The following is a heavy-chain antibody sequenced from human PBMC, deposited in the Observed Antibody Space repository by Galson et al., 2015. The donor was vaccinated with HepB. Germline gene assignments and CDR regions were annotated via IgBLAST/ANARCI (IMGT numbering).Heavy chain of an antibody. CDR3: ARARGGYYLRYYYYYMDV. J-gene: IGHJ6*03. Sequence: SVKVSCKASGGTFSSYAISWVRQAPGQGLEWMGGIIPIFGTANYAQKFQGRVTITADESTSTAYMELSSLRSEDTAVYYCARARGGYYLRYYYYYMDVWGKGTLVTVSS. CDR1: GGTFSSYA. CDR2: IIPIFGTA. V-gene: IGHV1-69*13. D-gene: IGHD2/OR15-2a*01.